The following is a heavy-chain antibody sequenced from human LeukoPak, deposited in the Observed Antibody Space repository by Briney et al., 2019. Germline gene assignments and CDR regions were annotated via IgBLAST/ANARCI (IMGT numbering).Heavy chain of an antibody. V-gene: IGHV4-34*01. J-gene: IGHJ4*02. Sequence: SETLSLTCAVYGGSFSGYYWSWIRQPPGKGLEWIGEINHSGSTNYNPSLKSRVTISVDTSKNQFSLKLSSVTAADTAVYYCARVGVGATIRYCFDYWGQGTPVTAS. CDR3: ARVGVGATIRYCFDY. D-gene: IGHD1-26*01. CDR2: INHSGST. CDR1: GGSFSGYY.